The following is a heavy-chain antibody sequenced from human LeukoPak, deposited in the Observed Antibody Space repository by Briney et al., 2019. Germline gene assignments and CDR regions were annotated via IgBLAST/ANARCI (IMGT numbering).Heavy chain of an antibody. CDR1: GYTFTGYY. J-gene: IGHJ4*02. CDR2: IKPSGGST. D-gene: IGHD4-17*01. CDR3: AVLNGDWDE. Sequence: ASVKVSYKASGYTFTGYYMHWVRQAPGQRLEWMGMIKPSGGSTSYAQKFQGRVTMTRDMSTSTVYMELSSLRSEDTAVYYCAVLNGDWDEWGQGTLVTVSS. V-gene: IGHV1-46*01.